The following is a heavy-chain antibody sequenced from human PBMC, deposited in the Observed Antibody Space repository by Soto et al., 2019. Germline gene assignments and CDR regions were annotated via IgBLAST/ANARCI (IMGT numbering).Heavy chain of an antibody. V-gene: IGHV4-59*01. CDR1: GGSISSYY. Sequence: QVQLQESGPGLVKPSETLSLTCTVSGGSISSYYWSWIRQPPGKGLESIGYIYYSGSTNYNPSLKSRVTISVDTSKNQFSLKLSSVTAADTAVYYCARDLSGYSDYWGQGTLVTVSS. CDR3: ARDLSGYSDY. D-gene: IGHD3-3*01. CDR2: IYYSGST. J-gene: IGHJ4*02.